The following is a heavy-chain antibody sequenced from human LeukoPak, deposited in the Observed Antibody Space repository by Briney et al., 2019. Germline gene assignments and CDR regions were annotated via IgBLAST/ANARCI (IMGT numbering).Heavy chain of an antibody. Sequence: GASVKVSCKASGYTFTGYYMHWVRQAPGQGLEWMGWINPNSGGTNYAQKVQGRVTMTRDTSISTAYMELSRLRSDDTAVYYCARGKVRIRSGPPGANWFDPWGQGTLVTVSS. V-gene: IGHV1-2*02. CDR2: INPNSGGT. CDR1: GYTFTGYY. CDR3: ARGKVRIRSGPPGANWFDP. J-gene: IGHJ5*02. D-gene: IGHD2/OR15-2a*01.